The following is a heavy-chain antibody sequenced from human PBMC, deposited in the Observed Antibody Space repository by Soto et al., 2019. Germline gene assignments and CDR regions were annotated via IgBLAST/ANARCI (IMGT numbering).Heavy chain of an antibody. CDR1: GGSISSGGYS. CDR2: IYHSGST. D-gene: IGHD2-15*01. J-gene: IGHJ5*02. Sequence: QLQLQESGSGLVKPSQTLSLTCAVSGGSISSGGYSWSWIRQPPGKGLEWIGYIYHSGSTYYNPSLKSRVTISVDRSKNQFSLKLSSVTAADTAVYYCARFYGGGSSGWFDPWGQGTLVTVSS. V-gene: IGHV4-30-2*01. CDR3: ARFYGGGSSGWFDP.